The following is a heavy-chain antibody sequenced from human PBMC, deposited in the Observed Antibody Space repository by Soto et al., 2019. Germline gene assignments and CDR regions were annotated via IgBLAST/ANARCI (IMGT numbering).Heavy chain of an antibody. J-gene: IGHJ6*03. CDR1: GGTLSSYT. V-gene: IGHV1-69*02. CDR2: IIPVLNIT. D-gene: IGHD2-21*01. CDR3: AGGVLVADGGMNYYYYYMDV. Sequence: QVQLVQSGAEVQKPGSSLRVSCEASGGTLSSYTFNWVRQAPGQGLEWMGRIIPVLNITNYAQNFKGRVAMTADKSTSTVEMELSSLRSDDAAIYYCAGGVLVADGGMNYYYYYMDVWGKGSTVTVSS.